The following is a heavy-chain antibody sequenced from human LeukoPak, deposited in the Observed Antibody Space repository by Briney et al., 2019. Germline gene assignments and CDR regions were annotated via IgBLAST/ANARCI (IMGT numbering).Heavy chain of an antibody. V-gene: IGHV3-23*01. CDR2: ISGSGGST. CDR3: AKLPSYYYDSSGSAY. D-gene: IGHD3-22*01. J-gene: IGHJ4*02. Sequence: GGSLRLSCAASGFTFSSYAMRWVRQAPGKGLEWVSAISGSGGSTYYADSVKGRFTIHRDNSKNTLYLQMNSLRAEDTAVYYCAKLPSYYYDSSGSAYWGQGTLVTVSS. CDR1: GFTFSSYA.